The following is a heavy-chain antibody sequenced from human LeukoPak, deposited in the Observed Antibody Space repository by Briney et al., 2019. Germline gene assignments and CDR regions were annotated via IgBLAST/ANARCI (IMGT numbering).Heavy chain of an antibody. CDR1: GFTVSSNY. D-gene: IGHD3-16*01. Sequence: GGSLRLSCAASGFTVSSNYMSWVRQAPGKGLEWVSVIYSGNSTYYADSVKGRFTISRDNSKNTVYLQMNSLRAEDTAVYYCAKDRLAGGNYYFDYWGQGTLVTVSS. V-gene: IGHV3-53*01. CDR2: IYSGNST. CDR3: AKDRLAGGNYYFDY. J-gene: IGHJ4*02.